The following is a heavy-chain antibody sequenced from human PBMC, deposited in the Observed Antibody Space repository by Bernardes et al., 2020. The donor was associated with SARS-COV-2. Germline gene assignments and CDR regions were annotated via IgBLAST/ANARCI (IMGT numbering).Heavy chain of an antibody. CDR3: ARGGGVIDHYYYGMDV. CDR1: GGSISSYY. CDR2: IDYSRST. Sequence: SETLSLTCTVSGGSISSYYWSWIRQPPGKGREWFGYIDYSRSTNYNPSLQSRVTISVDTTTNKFSLKLRSVTAADTAVYYCARGGGVIDHYYYGMDVWGQGPTVPVS. D-gene: IGHD3-16*02. J-gene: IGHJ6*02. V-gene: IGHV4-59*01.